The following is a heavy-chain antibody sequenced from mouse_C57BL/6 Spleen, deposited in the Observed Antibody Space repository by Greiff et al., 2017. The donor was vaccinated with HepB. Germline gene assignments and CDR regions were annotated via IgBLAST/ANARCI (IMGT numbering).Heavy chain of an antibody. J-gene: IGHJ4*01. CDR3: ARGGALYAMDY. CDR2: IDPSDSYT. D-gene: IGHD3-1*01. Sequence: QVQLQQPGAELVMPGASVKLSCKASGYTFTSYWMHWVKQRPGQGLEWIGEIDPSDSYTNYNQKFKGKSTLTVDKSSSTAYMQLSSLTSEDSAVYHCARGGALYAMDYWGQGTSVTVSS. V-gene: IGHV1-69*01. CDR1: GYTFTSYW.